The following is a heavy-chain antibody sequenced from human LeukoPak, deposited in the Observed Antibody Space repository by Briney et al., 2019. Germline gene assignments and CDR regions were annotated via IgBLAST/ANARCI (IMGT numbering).Heavy chain of an antibody. CDR2: ISSSSSYI. CDR3: VKVLPFPELYGGLDRFVMDV. V-gene: IGHV3-21*01. CDR1: GFTFSSYS. Sequence: PGGSLRLSCAASGFTFSSYSMNWVRQAPGKGLEWVSSISSSSSYIYYADSVKGRFTISRDNAKNSLYLQMNSLRAEDTAVYYCVKVLPFPELYGGLDRFVMDVWGQGTTVIVSS. D-gene: IGHD4-23*01. J-gene: IGHJ6*02.